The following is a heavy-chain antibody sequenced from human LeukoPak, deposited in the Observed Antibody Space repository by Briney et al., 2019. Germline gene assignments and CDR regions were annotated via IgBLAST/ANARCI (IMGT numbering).Heavy chain of an antibody. J-gene: IGHJ6*03. CDR1: CGSISSYY. CDR2: IYYHGST. D-gene: IGHD4-17*01. CDR3: ARDAYGDYDAMSHYYYMDV. V-gene: IGHV4-59*01. Sequence: SEAPSPTRTVLCGSISSYYWGWVRHPPGKGLEWIWYIYYHGSTNDNPSPKSRLIITVDTSKKQFSLKLSSVTAADTAVDYCARDAYGDYDAMSHYYYMDVWGKGTTVIVSS.